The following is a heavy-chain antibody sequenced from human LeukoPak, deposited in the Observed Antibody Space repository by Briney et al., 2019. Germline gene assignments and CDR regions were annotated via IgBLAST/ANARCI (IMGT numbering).Heavy chain of an antibody. V-gene: IGHV3-23*01. Sequence: QPGGSLRLSCAACGFTISSYDMHWVRQATGKGLEWVSAISGSGGSTYYADSVKGRFTISRDNSKNTLYLQMNSLRAEDTAVYYCARHPIAVAGLRGEFDYWGQGTLVTVSS. CDR1: GFTISSYD. CDR2: ISGSGGST. J-gene: IGHJ4*02. D-gene: IGHD6-19*01. CDR3: ARHPIAVAGLRGEFDY.